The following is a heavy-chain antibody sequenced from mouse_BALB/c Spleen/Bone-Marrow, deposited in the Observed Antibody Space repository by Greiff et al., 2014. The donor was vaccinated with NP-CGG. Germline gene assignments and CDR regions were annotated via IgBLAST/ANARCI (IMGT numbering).Heavy chain of an antibody. D-gene: IGHD2-4*01. CDR3: ARERDYDYAYAMDY. V-gene: IGHV14-3*02. Sequence: VQLKESGAELVKPGASVKLSCTASGFNIKDTYMHWVKQRPEQGLEWIGRIDPANGNTKYDPKFQGKATITADTSSNTAYLQLSSLTSEDTAVYYCARERDYDYAYAMDYWGQGTSVTVPS. J-gene: IGHJ4*01. CDR1: GFNIKDTY. CDR2: IDPANGNT.